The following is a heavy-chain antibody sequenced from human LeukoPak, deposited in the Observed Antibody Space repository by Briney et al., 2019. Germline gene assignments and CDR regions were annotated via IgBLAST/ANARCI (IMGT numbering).Heavy chain of an antibody. Sequence: ASVKVSCTASGYTFTGYYMHWVRQASGQGLEWMGWINPHSGGTNYAQKFQGRVTMTRDTSISTAYMELSSLRSDDTAMYYCAKRFERTYYFDYWGQGTLVTVSS. CDR1: GYTFTGYY. D-gene: IGHD3-10*01. V-gene: IGHV1-2*02. CDR3: AKRFERTYYFDY. J-gene: IGHJ4*02. CDR2: INPHSGGT.